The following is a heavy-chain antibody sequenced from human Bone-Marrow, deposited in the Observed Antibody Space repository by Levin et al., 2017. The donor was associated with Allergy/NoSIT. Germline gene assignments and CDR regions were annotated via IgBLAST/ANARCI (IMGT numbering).Heavy chain of an antibody. V-gene: IGHV4-39*01. D-gene: IGHD3-9*01. CDR2: IYYSGST. CDR1: GGSISSSSYY. CDR3: ARHRDDILTAINWFDP. J-gene: IGHJ5*02. Sequence: SETLSLTCTVSGGSISSSSYYWGWIRQPPGKGLEWIGSIYYSGSTYYNPSLKSRVTISVDTSKNQFSLKLSSVTAADTAVYYCARHRDDILTAINWFDPWGQGTLVTVSS.